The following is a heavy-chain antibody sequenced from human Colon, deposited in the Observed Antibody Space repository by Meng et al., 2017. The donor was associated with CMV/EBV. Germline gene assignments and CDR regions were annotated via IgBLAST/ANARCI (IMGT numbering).Heavy chain of an antibody. J-gene: IGHJ4*02. CDR2: ISGSGATT. Sequence: EVQVLESGGGLVQPGGSLRISCIGSGLTFSNYAMSWVRQVPGKGLEWVSSISGSGATTYYADSVKGRFTISRDNSRNTLFLQMSSLRDDDTGIYYCAKDMGFWGPGTLVTVSS. D-gene: IGHD1-26*01. V-gene: IGHV3-23*01. CDR3: AKDMGF. CDR1: GLTFSNYA.